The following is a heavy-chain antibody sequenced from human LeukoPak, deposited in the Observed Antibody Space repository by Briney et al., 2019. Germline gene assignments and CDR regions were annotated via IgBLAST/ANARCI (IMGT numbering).Heavy chain of an antibody. Sequence: PGGSLRLSCAASGFTVSSNYMSWVRQAPGKGLEWVSVIYSGGSTYYADSVKGRFTTSRDNSKNTLYLQMNSLRAEDTAVYYCARGPSYFSSSWYYFDYWGQGTLVTVSS. CDR2: IYSGGST. D-gene: IGHD6-13*01. CDR3: ARGPSYFSSSWYYFDY. J-gene: IGHJ4*02. CDR1: GFTVSSNY. V-gene: IGHV3-53*01.